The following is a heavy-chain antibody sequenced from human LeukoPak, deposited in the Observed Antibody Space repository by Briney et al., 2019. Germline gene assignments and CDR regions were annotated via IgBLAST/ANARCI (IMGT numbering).Heavy chain of an antibody. Sequence: PSETLSLTCTVSGGSISSSSYYWGWIRQPPGKGLEWIGSIYYSGSTYYNPSLKSRVTISVDTSKNQFSLKLSSVTAADTAVYYCARAYDFWSGYYPPYYFDYWGQGTLVTVSS. CDR2: IYYSGST. CDR3: ARAYDFWSGYYPPYYFDY. CDR1: GGSISSSSYY. J-gene: IGHJ4*02. D-gene: IGHD3-3*01. V-gene: IGHV4-39*01.